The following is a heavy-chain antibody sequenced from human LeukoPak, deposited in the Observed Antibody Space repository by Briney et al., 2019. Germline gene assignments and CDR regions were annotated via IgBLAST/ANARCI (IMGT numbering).Heavy chain of an antibody. CDR3: ARDGRDNYDTPGHDL. J-gene: IGHJ4*02. CDR2: IYASGST. Sequence: KTSETLSLTCTVSGGSISSYYWSWIRQPPGKGLEWIGRIYASGSTNYNPSLKSRVTISADTSKSELSLKLRSVTAADTAVYYCARDGRDNYDTPGHDLWGQGTLVTVSS. D-gene: IGHD3-22*01. V-gene: IGHV4-4*07. CDR1: GGSISSYY.